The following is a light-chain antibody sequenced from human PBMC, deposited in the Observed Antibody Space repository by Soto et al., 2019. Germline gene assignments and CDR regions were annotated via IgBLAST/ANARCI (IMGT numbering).Light chain of an antibody. Sequence: EIVLTQSPATLSLSPGERATLSCRASQSVSSYLAWYQQKAGQAPRLLIYGTSTRATGIPARFSGSGSGTDFSLTISSLEPEDFAVYYCHQYGSSPWTFGQGTKGDIK. J-gene: IGKJ1*01. CDR1: QSVSSY. CDR3: HQYGSSPWT. V-gene: IGKV3-20*01. CDR2: GTS.